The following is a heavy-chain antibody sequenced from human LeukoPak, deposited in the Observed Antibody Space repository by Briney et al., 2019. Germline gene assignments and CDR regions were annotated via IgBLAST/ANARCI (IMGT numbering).Heavy chain of an antibody. D-gene: IGHD3-10*01. V-gene: IGHV4-31*03. Sequence: SETLSLTCTVSGDSIISEGSYWSWLRQYPGKGLEYIGYIYYNGRTYFNPSLESRVTMSVDTSNDQFSLRLSSVSAADTAVYYCARRKGGHQVARSWAHFGPWAQGVLVTLSS. J-gene: IGHJ5*02. CDR1: GDSIISEGSY. CDR3: ARRKGGHQVARSWAHFGP. CDR2: IYYNGRT.